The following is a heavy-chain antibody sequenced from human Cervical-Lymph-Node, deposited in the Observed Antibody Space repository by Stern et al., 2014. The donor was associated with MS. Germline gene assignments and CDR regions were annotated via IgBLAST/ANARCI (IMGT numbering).Heavy chain of an antibody. D-gene: IGHD6-13*01. Sequence: EDQLVESGGGLVQPGGSLRLSCAASGFTFSSYSMNWVRQAPGKGLEWVSYISSSSSTIYYADSVKGRFTISRDNAKNSLYLQMNSLRDEDTAVYYCAREQQLVPSYYYGMDVWGQGTTVTVSS. V-gene: IGHV3-48*02. CDR1: GFTFSSYS. CDR3: AREQQLVPSYYYGMDV. J-gene: IGHJ6*02. CDR2: ISSSSSTI.